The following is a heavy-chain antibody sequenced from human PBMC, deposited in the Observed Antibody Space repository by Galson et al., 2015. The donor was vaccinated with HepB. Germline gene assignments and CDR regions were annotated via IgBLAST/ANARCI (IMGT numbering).Heavy chain of an antibody. Sequence: TLSLTCTVSGYSISSGYYWGWIRQPPGKGLEWIGSIYHSGSTYYNPSLKSRVTISVDTSKNQFSLKLSSVTAADTAVYYCARGGLGEPVPLDYWGQGTLVTVSS. J-gene: IGHJ4*02. V-gene: IGHV4-38-2*02. CDR1: GYSISSGYY. D-gene: IGHD3-16*01. CDR2: IYHSGST. CDR3: ARGGLGEPVPLDY.